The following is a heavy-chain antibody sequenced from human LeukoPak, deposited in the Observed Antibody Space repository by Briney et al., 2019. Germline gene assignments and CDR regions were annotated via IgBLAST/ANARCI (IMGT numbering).Heavy chain of an antibody. D-gene: IGHD1-26*01. CDR3: ARRGSYNAFDI. Sequence: GGSLRLSCTASGFTFNGHWMTWVRQAPGKGLEWVANINGDGNKKYYVDSVEGRFTISRDNAKNSLYLQMNGLRAEDTAMYFCARRGSYNAFDIWGQGTMVTVSS. V-gene: IGHV3-7*01. J-gene: IGHJ3*02. CDR2: INGDGNKK. CDR1: GFTFNGHW.